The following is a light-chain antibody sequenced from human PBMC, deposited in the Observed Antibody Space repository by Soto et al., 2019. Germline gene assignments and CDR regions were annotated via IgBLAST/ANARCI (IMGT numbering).Light chain of an antibody. CDR3: QQYNDWPPRT. Sequence: EIVMTQSPATLSVSPGERATLSCRASQSVNSNLAWYQQKPGQAPRLLIYGASTRATGIPARFSGSGSGTEFTLTISSLQSEAFAVYYCQQYNDWPPRTFGQGTKVEIK. CDR2: GAS. V-gene: IGKV3-15*01. J-gene: IGKJ1*01. CDR1: QSVNSN.